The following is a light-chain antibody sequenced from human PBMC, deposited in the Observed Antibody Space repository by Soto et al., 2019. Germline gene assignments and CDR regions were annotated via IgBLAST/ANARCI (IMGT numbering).Light chain of an antibody. CDR1: QSVSSY. V-gene: IGKV3-11*01. CDR2: DAS. Sequence: EIVLTQSPATLSLSPGERATLSCRASQSVSSYLAWYQQKPGQAPRLLIYDASNRATGIPARFSGSGSGTDFTLTISSLEPEDFAVYYCQQRSNWSTFGPGTKVGIK. CDR3: QQRSNWST. J-gene: IGKJ3*01.